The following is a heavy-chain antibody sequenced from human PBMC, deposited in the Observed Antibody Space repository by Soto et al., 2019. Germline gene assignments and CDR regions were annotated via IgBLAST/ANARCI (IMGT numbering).Heavy chain of an antibody. Sequence: PGGSLRLSCAASGFIFSNAWMNWVRQAPGRGLEWVGRIKGKTDGGITDYAAPVKGRFTISRDDSRNTLYLQMSNLKTEDTAVYYCTPTHESRGSHLDYWGQGTLVTVSS. D-gene: IGHD3-22*01. CDR1: GFIFSNAW. V-gene: IGHV3-15*07. CDR3: TPTHESRGSHLDY. CDR2: IKGKTDGGIT. J-gene: IGHJ4*02.